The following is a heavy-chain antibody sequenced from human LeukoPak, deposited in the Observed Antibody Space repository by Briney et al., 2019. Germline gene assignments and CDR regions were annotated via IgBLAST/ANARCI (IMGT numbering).Heavy chain of an antibody. D-gene: IGHD4-23*01. CDR1: GFTFSSYS. CDR2: ISGNGDST. CDR3: AKGDYSGDFRYSDY. V-gene: IGHV3-23*01. Sequence: GGSLRLSCAASGFTFSSYSMSWVRQAPGRGLEWVSAISGNGDSTYYADSVKGRFTISRDNSKNTLFLQMSSLRAEDTAVYYCAKGDYSGDFRYSDYWGQGTLVTVSS. J-gene: IGHJ4*02.